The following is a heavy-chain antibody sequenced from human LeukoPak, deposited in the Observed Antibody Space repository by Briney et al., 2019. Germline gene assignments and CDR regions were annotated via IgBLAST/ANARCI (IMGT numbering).Heavy chain of an antibody. Sequence: GGSLRLSCAASGFTFSSYSMHWVRQAPGKGLEWVAVIWYDGSNKYYADSVKGRFTISRDNSKNTLYLQMNSLRAEDTAVYYCARDHYDYVWGSYRYLAHDAFDIWGQGTMVTVSS. J-gene: IGHJ3*02. D-gene: IGHD3-16*02. CDR2: IWYDGSNK. V-gene: IGHV3-33*01. CDR3: ARDHYDYVWGSYRYLAHDAFDI. CDR1: GFTFSSYS.